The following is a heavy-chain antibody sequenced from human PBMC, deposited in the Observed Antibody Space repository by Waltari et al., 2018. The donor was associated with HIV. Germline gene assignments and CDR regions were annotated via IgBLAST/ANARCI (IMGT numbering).Heavy chain of an antibody. Sequence: QVQLQESGPGLVKPSETLSLTCTVSGGSIHGYYWSLMPQPPVKGLEWIAYIQNTGFTDYNPALGWRITLSVAPSENKLSLRLTSVTAADTAVYYCARWNEGLDYWGQGTLVTFSS. CDR1: GGSIHGYY. D-gene: IGHD1-1*01. V-gene: IGHV4-59*01. CDR3: ARWNEGLDY. J-gene: IGHJ4*02. CDR2: IQNTGFT.